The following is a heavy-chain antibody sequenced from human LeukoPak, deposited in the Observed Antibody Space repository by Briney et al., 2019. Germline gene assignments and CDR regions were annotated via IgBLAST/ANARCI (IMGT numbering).Heavy chain of an antibody. Sequence: GGSLRLSCGASGFTFSNYWMTWVRQAPGKRLEWVANIKKDGSEKYYVDSVKGRFTISRDNANNSLYPQLTSLRAADTPVYHCAKIRFDDDCSRYRPMDYWGQGNLVTVSS. V-gene: IGHV3-7*01. CDR1: GFTFSNYW. J-gene: IGHJ4*02. CDR2: IKKDGSEK. D-gene: IGHD3-22*01. CDR3: AKIRFDDDCSRYRPMDY.